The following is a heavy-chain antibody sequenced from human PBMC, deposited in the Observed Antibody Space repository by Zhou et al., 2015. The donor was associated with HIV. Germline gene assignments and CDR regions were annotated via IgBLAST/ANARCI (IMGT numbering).Heavy chain of an antibody. D-gene: IGHD3-22*01. CDR3: ASYYYDSSGYYGLQPFDY. CDR1: GGTFSSYA. Sequence: QVQLVQSGAEVKKPGSSVKVSCKASGGTFSSYAISWVRQAPGQGLEWMGGIIPIFGTANYAQKFQGRVTITADESTSTAYMELSSLRSEDTAVYYCASYYYDSSGYYGLQPFDYWGQGTLVTVSS. V-gene: IGHV1-69*01. CDR2: IIPIFGTA. J-gene: IGHJ4*02.